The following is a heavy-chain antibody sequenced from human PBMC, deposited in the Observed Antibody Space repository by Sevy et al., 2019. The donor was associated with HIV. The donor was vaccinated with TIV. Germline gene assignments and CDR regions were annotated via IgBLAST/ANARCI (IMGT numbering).Heavy chain of an antibody. CDR1: GVSFSDYY. V-gene: IGHV4-34*01. CDR2: VSQSGGA. CDR3: ARGPLFSPEYCSGGTCPTIDY. Sequence: SETLSLTCAVSGVSFSDYYWAWIRPPPGKGLEWIGEVSQSGGANYNPFPRSLVIMSLDTSNNHFSLKLTSVTAADTAVYYCARGPLFSPEYCSGGTCPTIDYWSQGTLVTVSS. D-gene: IGHD2-15*01. J-gene: IGHJ4*02.